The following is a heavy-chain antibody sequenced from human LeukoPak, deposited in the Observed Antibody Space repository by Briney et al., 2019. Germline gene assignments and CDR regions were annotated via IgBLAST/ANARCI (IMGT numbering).Heavy chain of an antibody. D-gene: IGHD5-12*01. J-gene: IGHJ4*02. CDR2: ISYDGSNK. CDR1: GFTFSSYA. CDR3: ASHSGYPYYFDY. Sequence: GGSLRLSCAASGFTFSSYAIHWVRQAPGEGLEWVAVISYDGSNKYYADSVKGRFTISRDNAKNTLYLQMNSLRAEDTAVYYCASHSGYPYYFDYCGQGTLVTVSS. V-gene: IGHV3-30-3*01.